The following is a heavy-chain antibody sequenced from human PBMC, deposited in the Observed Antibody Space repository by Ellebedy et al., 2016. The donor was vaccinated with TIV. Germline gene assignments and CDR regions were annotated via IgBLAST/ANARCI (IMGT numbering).Heavy chain of an antibody. Sequence: GESLKISXAASGFTFSSYAMHWVRQAPGKGLEWVAVISYDGSNKYYADSVKGRFTISRDNSKNTLYLQMNSLRAEDTAVYYCARADLGIAVAGTSDYWGQGTLVTVSS. J-gene: IGHJ4*02. V-gene: IGHV3-30-3*01. D-gene: IGHD6-19*01. CDR3: ARADLGIAVAGTSDY. CDR1: GFTFSSYA. CDR2: ISYDGSNK.